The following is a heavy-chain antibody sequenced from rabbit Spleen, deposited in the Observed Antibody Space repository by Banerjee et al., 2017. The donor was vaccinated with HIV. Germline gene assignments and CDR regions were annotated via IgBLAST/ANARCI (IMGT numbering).Heavy chain of an antibody. V-gene: IGHV1S40*01. J-gene: IGHJ6*01. CDR2: IDTGSSGFT. D-gene: IGHD8-1*01. CDR1: EFTISNNYY. CDR3: ARDSGTSFSSYGMDL. Sequence: QSLEESGGGLVKPEGSLTLTCTASEFTISNNYYMCWVRQAPGKGLEWIACIDTGSSGFTYFASWAKGRFTISKTSSTTVTLQVTSLTAADTATYFCARDSGTSFSSYGMDLWGPGTLVTVS.